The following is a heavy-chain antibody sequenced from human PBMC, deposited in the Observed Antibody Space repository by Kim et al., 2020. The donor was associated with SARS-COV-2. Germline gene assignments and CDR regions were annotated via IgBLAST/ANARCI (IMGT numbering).Heavy chain of an antibody. D-gene: IGHD3-10*01. J-gene: IGHJ4*02. CDR2: TYYRSKWFS. V-gene: IGHV6-1*01. Sequence: SQTLSLTCDISGDSVSSETAAWNWIRKSPSRGLEWLGRTYYRSKWFSDSADSLRSRITISPDISKNQFSLQLSYVIPVDTGIYFCARAYGRVLDSWGQGTPVTVS. CDR3: ARAYGRVLDS. CDR1: GDSVSSETAA.